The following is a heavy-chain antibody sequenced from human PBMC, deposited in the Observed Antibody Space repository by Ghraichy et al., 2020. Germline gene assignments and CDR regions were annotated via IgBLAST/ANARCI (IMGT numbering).Heavy chain of an antibody. J-gene: IGHJ5*02. D-gene: IGHD5-24*01. CDR3: AKMDTFLRWFDP. CDR1: GYSFTTYW. Sequence: GESLNISCKDSGYSFTTYWIAWVRHVPGKGLEWMGSIYPGNSDTRYSPSFQGRVTISADKSINTAYLQWSSLKASDTALYFCAKMDTFLRWFDPWGQGTLVTVSS. CDR2: IYPGNSDT. V-gene: IGHV5-51*01.